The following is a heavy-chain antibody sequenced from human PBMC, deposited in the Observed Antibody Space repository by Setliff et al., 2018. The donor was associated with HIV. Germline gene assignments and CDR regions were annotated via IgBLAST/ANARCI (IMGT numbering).Heavy chain of an antibody. CDR2: IYFTGCS. V-gene: IGHV4-59*01. D-gene: IGHD4-17*01. CDR3: ARVQMAYAAFDV. Sequence: SETLSLTCTVSGGSISTYYWSWIRQPPGKGLEWIGSIYFTGCSDNNPSLKSRVTLSVDTSKHQFSLKLSSVTAADTAVYYCARVQMAYAAFDVWGQGTMVTVS. J-gene: IGHJ3*01. CDR1: GGSISTYY.